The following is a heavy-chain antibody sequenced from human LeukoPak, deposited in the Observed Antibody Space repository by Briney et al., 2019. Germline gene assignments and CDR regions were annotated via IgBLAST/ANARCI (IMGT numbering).Heavy chain of an antibody. V-gene: IGHV1-2*06. CDR2: VNPDGGGT. D-gene: IGHD4-23*01. J-gene: IGHJ4*02. CDR3: ARDYGGTSARGH. Sequence: SVKVSCKTSGNTFEGCDVHGGRHAPGQWLEWMGRVNPDGGGTDYAQKFQGRVTMTRDTSINTAYMDLSALRSDDTAIYYCARDYGGTSARGHWGQGPLATVSS. CDR1: GNTFEGCD.